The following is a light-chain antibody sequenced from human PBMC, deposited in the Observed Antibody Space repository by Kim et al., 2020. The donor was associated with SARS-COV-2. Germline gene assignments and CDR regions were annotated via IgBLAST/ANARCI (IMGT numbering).Light chain of an antibody. V-gene: IGKV3-15*01. Sequence: VAPGERATPTCRGSEKGSSNLAWYQQKPGQAPRHLIYGAATRATGIPARFSGSGSGTEFTLTISSRQSEDFAVYYCQQYNNWTRTFGQGTKVDIK. CDR3: QQYNNWTRT. CDR1: EKGSSN. CDR2: GAA. J-gene: IGKJ1*01.